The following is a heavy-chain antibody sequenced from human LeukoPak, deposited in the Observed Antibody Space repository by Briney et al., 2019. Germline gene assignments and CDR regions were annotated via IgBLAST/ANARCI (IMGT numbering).Heavy chain of an antibody. CDR3: ARDKRGGKSYTYNLFDP. Sequence: GGSLRLSCAASGFTFSSYAMSWVRQAPGKGLEWVSAISGSGGSTYYADSVKGRFTISRDNSKNTLYLQMNSLRAEATAVYYCARDKRGGKSYTYNLFDPWGEGTLGTVSS. D-gene: IGHD1-26*01. V-gene: IGHV3-23*01. CDR2: ISGSGGST. J-gene: IGHJ5*02. CDR1: GFTFSSYA.